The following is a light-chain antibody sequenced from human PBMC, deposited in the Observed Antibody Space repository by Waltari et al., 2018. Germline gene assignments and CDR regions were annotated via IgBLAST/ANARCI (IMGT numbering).Light chain of an antibody. CDR3: QTWGTDIHVV. Sequence: QLVLTQSPSASASLGASVKLTCTLSSGHSSYTIASHQPQPGKGPRYLMKVNSDGSHSKGDGIPDRFSGSSSGAERYLTISSLQSEDEADYHCQTWGTDIHVVFGGGTKLTVL. J-gene: IGLJ2*01. CDR1: SGHSSYT. CDR2: VNSDGSH. V-gene: IGLV4-69*01.